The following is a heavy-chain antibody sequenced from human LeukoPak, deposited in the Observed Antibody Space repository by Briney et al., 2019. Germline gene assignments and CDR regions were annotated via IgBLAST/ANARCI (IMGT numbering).Heavy chain of an antibody. V-gene: IGHV1-18*01. J-gene: IGHJ6*03. CDR2: ISAYNGNT. CDR3: ARGGYSYGANYYYYMDV. CDR1: GYTFTSYG. D-gene: IGHD5-18*01. Sequence: ASVTVSCKASGYTFTSYGISWVRQAPGQGLEWMGWISAYNGNTNYAQKLQGRVTMTTETSTSTAYMERRRQREDDRAGYYCARGGYSYGANYYYYMDVWGKGTTVTVSS.